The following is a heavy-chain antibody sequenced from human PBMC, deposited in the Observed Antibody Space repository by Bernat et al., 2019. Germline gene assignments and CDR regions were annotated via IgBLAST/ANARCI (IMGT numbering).Heavy chain of an antibody. V-gene: IGHV3-30*01. CDR1: GFTFSSYA. CDR3: ARESPDTAMVNGDAFDI. CDR2: ISYDGSNK. Sequence: QVQLVESGGGVVQPGRSLRLSCAASGFTFSSYAMHWVRQAPGKGLEWVAVISYDGSNKYYADSLKGRFTISRDNSKNTLYLQMNSLRAEDTAVYYCARESPDTAMVNGDAFDIWGQGTMVTVSS. D-gene: IGHD5-18*01. J-gene: IGHJ3*02.